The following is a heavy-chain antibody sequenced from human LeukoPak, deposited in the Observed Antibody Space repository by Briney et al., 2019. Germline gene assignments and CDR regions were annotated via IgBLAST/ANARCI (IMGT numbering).Heavy chain of an antibody. D-gene: IGHD1-26*01. CDR1: GGSISSSGYY. CDR3: ARVLVGATGYYYGMDV. V-gene: IGHV4-39*07. CDR2: IYYSGTT. J-gene: IGHJ6*02. Sequence: SETLSLTCTVSGGSISSSGYYWGWIRQPPGKGLEWIGTIYYSGTTYYNPSLKSRVTISVDTSKNQFSLKLSSVTAADTAVYYCARVLVGATGYYYGMDVWGQGTTVTVSS.